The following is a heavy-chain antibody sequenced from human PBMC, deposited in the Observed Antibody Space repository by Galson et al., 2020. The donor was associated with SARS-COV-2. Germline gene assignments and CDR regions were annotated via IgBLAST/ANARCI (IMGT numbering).Heavy chain of an antibody. Sequence: GGSLRLSCAASGFTFPSYAMNWVRQAPGKGLEWVSTISSTGGTTYYADSVNGLFTISRDNSNNTLYLHMHSLRSEDTAIYCCAKGPLGSGSSNGGQGTLVTVSS. CDR1: GFTFPSYA. V-gene: IGHV3-23*01. CDR2: ISSTGGTT. J-gene: IGHJ4*02. D-gene: IGHD1-26*01. CDR3: AKGPLGSGSSN.